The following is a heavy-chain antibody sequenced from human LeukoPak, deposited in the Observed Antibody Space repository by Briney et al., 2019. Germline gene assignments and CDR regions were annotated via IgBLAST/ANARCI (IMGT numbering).Heavy chain of an antibody. D-gene: IGHD3-22*01. V-gene: IGHV3-23*01. Sequence: PGGSLRLSCAASGFTFSSYAMSWVRQAPGKRLEWVSAISGSGTSTYYANSVKGRFTISRDNSKNTLYLQMNSLRAEDTAVYSCAKDSTAMIVYGLDYWGQGTRVTVSS. J-gene: IGHJ4*02. CDR1: GFTFSSYA. CDR3: AKDSTAMIVYGLDY. CDR2: ISGSGTST.